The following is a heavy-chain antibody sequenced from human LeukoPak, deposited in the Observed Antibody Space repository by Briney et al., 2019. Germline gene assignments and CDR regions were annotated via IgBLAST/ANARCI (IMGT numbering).Heavy chain of an antibody. D-gene: IGHD3-10*01. J-gene: IGHJ3*02. Sequence: GESLKISCKGSGYSFTSYWIGWVRQMPGKGLEWMGIIYPGDSDTRYSPSFQGQVTISADKSISTAYLQWSSLKASDTAMYYCARGLWFGEGRGDAFDIWGQGTMVTVSS. V-gene: IGHV5-51*01. CDR1: GYSFTSYW. CDR2: IYPGDSDT. CDR3: ARGLWFGEGRGDAFDI.